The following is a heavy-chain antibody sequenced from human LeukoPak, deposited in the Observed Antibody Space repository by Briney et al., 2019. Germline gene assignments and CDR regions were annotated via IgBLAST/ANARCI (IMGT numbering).Heavy chain of an antibody. Sequence: GGSLRLSCVASGMSFRHHAMNWVRQAPGKGLEWVSSIFGSGAPSYYADSVKGRFTISRDNARDTFYLQMENLRAEDSATYYCTKAVGGGRDAYDVWGQGTGVIVSS. CDR3: TKAVGGGRDAYDV. CDR1: GMSFRHHA. D-gene: IGHD3-16*01. V-gene: IGHV3-23*01. J-gene: IGHJ3*01. CDR2: IFGSGAPS.